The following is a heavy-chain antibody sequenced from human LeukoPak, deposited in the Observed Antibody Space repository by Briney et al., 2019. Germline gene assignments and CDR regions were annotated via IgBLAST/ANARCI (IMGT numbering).Heavy chain of an antibody. CDR2: ISPDGSTT. D-gene: IGHD2/OR15-2a*01. CDR1: GFTLSRYW. Sequence: GGSLRLSCAASGFTLSRYWMHWVRQAPGKGLMWVSRISPDGSTTLYADSLKGRFTISRDNAKNSLYLQMNSLRAEDTAVYYCARVLFHSLAVFDYWGQGTLVTVSS. V-gene: IGHV3-74*03. CDR3: ARVLFHSLAVFDY. J-gene: IGHJ4*02.